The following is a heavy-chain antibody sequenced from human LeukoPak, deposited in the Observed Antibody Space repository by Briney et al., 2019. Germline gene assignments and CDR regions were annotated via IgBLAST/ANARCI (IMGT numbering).Heavy chain of an antibody. CDR3: ARVAPYYYYGMDV. V-gene: IGHV4-34*01. CDR2: INHSGST. Sequence: PSETLSLTCAVYGGSFSGYYWSWIRQPPGKGLEWIGEINHSGSTNYNPSPKSRVTISVDTSKNQFSLKLSSVTAADTAVYYCARVAPYYYYGMDVWGQGTTVTVSS. CDR1: GGSFSGYY. J-gene: IGHJ6*02.